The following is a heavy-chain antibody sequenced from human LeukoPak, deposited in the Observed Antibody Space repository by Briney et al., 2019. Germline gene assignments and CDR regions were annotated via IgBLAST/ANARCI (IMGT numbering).Heavy chain of an antibody. CDR1: GFTVSSNY. CDR3: ARDRSSSWRGGFDP. CDR2: IYSGGST. J-gene: IGHJ5*02. D-gene: IGHD6-13*01. Sequence: GGSLRLSCAASGFTVSSNYMSWVRQAPGKGLERVSVIYSGGSTYYADSVKGRFTISRDNSKNTLYLQMNSLRAEDTAVYYCARDRSSSWRGGFDPWGQGTLVTVSS. V-gene: IGHV3-66*01.